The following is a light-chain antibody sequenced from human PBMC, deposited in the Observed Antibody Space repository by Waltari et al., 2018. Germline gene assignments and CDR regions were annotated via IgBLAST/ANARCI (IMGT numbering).Light chain of an antibody. CDR1: QGISNY. CDR2: AAS. CDR3: QQLNSYQWT. Sequence: IQLTQYPSSLSASVGHSINITCRASQGISNYLAWYQQKPGKAPKLLIYAASTLQSGVPSRFSGSGSGTDFTLTISSLQPEDFATYYCQQLNSYQWTFGQGTKVEIK. V-gene: IGKV1-9*01. J-gene: IGKJ1*01.